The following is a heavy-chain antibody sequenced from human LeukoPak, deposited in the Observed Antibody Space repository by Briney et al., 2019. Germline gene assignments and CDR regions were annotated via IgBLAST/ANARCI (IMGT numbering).Heavy chain of an antibody. CDR3: ARVGRSYLDY. CDR2: IYYSGST. Sequence: SETLSLTCTVSGGSISSYYWSWIRQPPGKGLEWIGYIYYSGSTTYNPSLKSRVTTSVDTSKNQFSLKLSSVTAADTAVYYCARVGRSYLDYWGQGTLVTVSS. CDR1: GGSISSYY. J-gene: IGHJ4*02. D-gene: IGHD3-16*02. V-gene: IGHV4-59*01.